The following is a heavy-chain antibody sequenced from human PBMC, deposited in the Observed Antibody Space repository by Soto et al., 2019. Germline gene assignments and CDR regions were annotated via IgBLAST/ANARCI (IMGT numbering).Heavy chain of an antibody. CDR2: IYYSGST. CDR1: GGSISTYF. CDR3: ARGGLLGGPHFDY. Sequence: QVQLQESGPGLVKPSETLSLTCTVSGGSISTYFWSWIRQPPGKGLEWIGYIYYSGSTYYNPSLKSRVTISVDTSKNQFSLKLSSVTAADTAVYYCARGGLLGGPHFDYWGQGTLVTVSS. J-gene: IGHJ4*02. D-gene: IGHD2-15*01. V-gene: IGHV4-59*08.